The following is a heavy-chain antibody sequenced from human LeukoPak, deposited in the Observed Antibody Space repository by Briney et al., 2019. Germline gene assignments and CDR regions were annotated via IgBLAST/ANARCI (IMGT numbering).Heavy chain of an antibody. D-gene: IGHD3-16*02. V-gene: IGHV4-39*07. Sequence: PSETLSLTCTVSGGSISSSSYYWGWIRQPPGKGLEWIGSIYYSGSTYYNPSLKSRVTISVDTSKNQFSLKLSSVTAADTAVYYCARVFIVSANAFDPWGQGTLVTVSS. J-gene: IGHJ5*02. CDR2: IYYSGST. CDR1: GGSISSSSYY. CDR3: ARVFIVSANAFDP.